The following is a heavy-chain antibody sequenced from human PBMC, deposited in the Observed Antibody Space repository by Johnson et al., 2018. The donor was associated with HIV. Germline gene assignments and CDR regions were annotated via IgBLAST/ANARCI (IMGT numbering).Heavy chain of an antibody. CDR1: GFTFSSYW. CDR2: INSDGSST. D-gene: IGHD1/OR15-1a*01. CDR3: AKDLGNWDSPRSAFDM. Sequence: EVQLVESGGGLVKPGGSLRLSCAASGFTFSSYWMHWVRQAPVKGLVWVSRINSDGSSTSYADSVKGRFTISRDNSKNTLYLQMNSLRAEDTAVYYCAKDLGNWDSPRSAFDMWGQGTMVTVSS. J-gene: IGHJ3*02. V-gene: IGHV3-74*01.